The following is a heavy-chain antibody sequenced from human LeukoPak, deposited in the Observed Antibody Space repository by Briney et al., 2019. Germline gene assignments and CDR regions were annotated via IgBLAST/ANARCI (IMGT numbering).Heavy chain of an antibody. Sequence: GGSLRLSCAASGFTFTNSAMNWVRQGPGKGLEWVSIITGSGATTYYADSVKGRFTVSRDNSKNTLYLQMNSLRAEDTAVYYCTKGGLATPPRGFDPWGQGTLVTVSS. V-gene: IGHV3-23*01. CDR3: TKGGLATPPRGFDP. D-gene: IGHD3-16*01. CDR2: ITGSGATT. CDR1: GFTFTNSA. J-gene: IGHJ5*02.